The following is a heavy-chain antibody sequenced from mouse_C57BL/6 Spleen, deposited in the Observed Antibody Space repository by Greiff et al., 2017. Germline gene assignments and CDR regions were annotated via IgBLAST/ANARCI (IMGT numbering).Heavy chain of an antibody. CDR1: GFTFSDYG. Sequence: EVMLVESGGGLVKPGGSLKLSCAASGFTFSDYGMHWVRQAPEKGLEWVAYISSGSSTIYYADTVKGRFTISRDNAKNTLFLQMTSLRSEDTAMYYCARPDYYGSSYAMDDWGKGTSVTVSS. CDR3: ARPDYYGSSYAMDD. V-gene: IGHV5-17*01. J-gene: IGHJ4*01. D-gene: IGHD1-1*01. CDR2: ISSGSSTI.